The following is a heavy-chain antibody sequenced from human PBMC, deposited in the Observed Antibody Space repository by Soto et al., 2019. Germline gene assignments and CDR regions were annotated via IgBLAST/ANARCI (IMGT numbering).Heavy chain of an antibody. D-gene: IGHD1-1*01. J-gene: IGHJ4*02. Sequence: QVQLVESGGGVVQPGKSLRLSCAASGFTFSSHGMHWVRQAPGKAPEWVAVIWYDGSNKYYADSVRGRFTISRDNAKNTLYLQMNSLRVEDTAVYHCVRWGNWKVPDHWGQGTLVTVSS. CDR1: GFTFSSHG. V-gene: IGHV3-33*01. CDR3: VRWGNWKVPDH. CDR2: IWYDGSNK.